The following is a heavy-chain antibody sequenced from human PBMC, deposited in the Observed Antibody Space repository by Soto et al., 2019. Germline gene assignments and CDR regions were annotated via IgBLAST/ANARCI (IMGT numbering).Heavy chain of an antibody. Sequence: EVQLVESGGDLVQPGGSLRLSCVASGFIVSGSYMSWVRQAPGEGLEWVSVMYPDGSRHYAESVKGRFAISRQNSENTVYLQMNSLRSEDTAVYYCAKDRGNYCYGGLGYWCQGSLVSVSS. V-gene: IGHV3-53*04. CDR3: AKDRGNYCYGGLGY. CDR2: MYPDGSR. CDR1: GFIVSGSY. J-gene: IGHJ4*02. D-gene: IGHD1-26*01.